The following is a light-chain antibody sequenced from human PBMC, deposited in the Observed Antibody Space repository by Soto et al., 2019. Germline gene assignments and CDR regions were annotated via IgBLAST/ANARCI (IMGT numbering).Light chain of an antibody. Sequence: DSLMTQSALSLPGTPGDPPSISCRSSQSLLHSNGYNYLDWYLQKTAQSTQLLIYEVSTRVSGVPDRFSGSGSGTDFTLDISRVEPADVGIYYCMQSTQLPPTFGQGTRLEIK. J-gene: IGKJ5*01. CDR3: MQSTQLPPT. CDR1: QSLLHSNGYNY. CDR2: EVS. V-gene: IGKV2D-29*02.